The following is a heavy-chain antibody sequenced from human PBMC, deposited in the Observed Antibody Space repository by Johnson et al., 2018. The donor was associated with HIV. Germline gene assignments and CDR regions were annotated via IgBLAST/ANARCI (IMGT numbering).Heavy chain of an antibody. V-gene: IGHV3-30-3*01. J-gene: IGHJ3*02. CDR2: ISYDGST. CDR3: TSDRRGSSGAFDI. D-gene: IGHD1-26*01. Sequence: QVQLVESGGGVVQPGRSLRLSCEVSGFTFSSYAMHWVRQAPGKGLEWVAVISYDGSTYYADPVKGRFTISRDDSKNSLYLQMNSLKTEDTAVYYCTSDRRGSSGAFDIWGQGTMVTVSS. CDR1: GFTFSSYA.